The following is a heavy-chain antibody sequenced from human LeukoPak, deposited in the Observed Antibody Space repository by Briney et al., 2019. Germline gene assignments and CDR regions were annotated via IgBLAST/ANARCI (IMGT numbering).Heavy chain of an antibody. CDR2: VDPEDGET. J-gene: IGHJ4*02. V-gene: IGHV1-69-2*01. CDR1: GYTFTDYY. D-gene: IGHD3-22*01. CDR3: ASLLYYDSSGYSREY. Sequence: ASVKVSCKVSGYTFTDYYMHWVQQAPGKGLEWMGLVDPEDGETIYAEKFQGRVTITADESTSTAYMELSSLRSEDTAVYYCASLLYYDSSGYSREYWGQGTLVAVSS.